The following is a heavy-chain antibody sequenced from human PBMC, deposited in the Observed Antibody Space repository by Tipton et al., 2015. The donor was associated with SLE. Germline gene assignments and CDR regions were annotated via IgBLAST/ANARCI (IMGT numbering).Heavy chain of an antibody. Sequence: TLSLTCAVYGGSFSGYYWSWIRQPPGKGLEWIGEINHSGSTNYNPSLKSRVTISVDTSKNQFSLKLSSVTAADTAVYYCARELPGIAAAGTSVDPWGQGTLVTVSS. V-gene: IGHV4-34*01. D-gene: IGHD6-13*01. J-gene: IGHJ5*02. CDR3: ARELPGIAAAGTSVDP. CDR2: INHSGST. CDR1: GGSFSGYY.